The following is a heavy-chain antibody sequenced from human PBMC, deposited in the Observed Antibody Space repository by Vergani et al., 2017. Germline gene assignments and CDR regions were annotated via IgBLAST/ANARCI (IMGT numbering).Heavy chain of an antibody. D-gene: IGHD4-11*01. CDR2: IGVSDNSI. CDR3: VRDPDYSTFDS. Sequence: DVRLVESGGGVVQPGGSLRLSCAASGFTFSAYSMNWVRQTPGKGLEWISYIGVSDNSIYYADSVMGRFDISRDNARNLLFLQMNSLRADDSALYFCVRDPDYSTFDSWGQGTLVTVS. V-gene: IGHV3-48*01. CDR1: GFTFSAYS. J-gene: IGHJ4*02.